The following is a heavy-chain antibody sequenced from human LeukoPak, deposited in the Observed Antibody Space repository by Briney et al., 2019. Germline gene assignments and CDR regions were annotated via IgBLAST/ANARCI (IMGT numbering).Heavy chain of an antibody. J-gene: IGHJ6*03. D-gene: IGHD6-19*01. CDR2: IIPIFGTA. CDR3: ARDQYSSGWYSGSYYYMDV. V-gene: IGHV1-69*06. Sequence: ASVKVSCKASGGTFSSYAISWVRQAPGQGLEWMGGIIPIFGTANYAQKFQGRVTITADKSTSTAYMELSSLRSEDTAVYYCARDQYSSGWYSGSYYYMDVWGKGTTVTISS. CDR1: GGTFSSYA.